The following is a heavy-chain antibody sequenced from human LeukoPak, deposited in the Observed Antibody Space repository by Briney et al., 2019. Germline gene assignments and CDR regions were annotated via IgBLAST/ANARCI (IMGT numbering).Heavy chain of an antibody. J-gene: IGHJ4*02. CDR3: ARLLHDSRGYYYFDY. Sequence: SETLSLTCTVSGGSIGSSSYYWGWIRQPPGEGLQWLGSIYYSGSPYDNPSLKSRVTISVDTSKNQFSLKLSSVTAADTAVYYCARLLHDSRGYYYFDYWGPGTLVTVSS. CDR1: GGSIGSSSYY. D-gene: IGHD3-22*01. V-gene: IGHV4-39*01. CDR2: IYYSGSP.